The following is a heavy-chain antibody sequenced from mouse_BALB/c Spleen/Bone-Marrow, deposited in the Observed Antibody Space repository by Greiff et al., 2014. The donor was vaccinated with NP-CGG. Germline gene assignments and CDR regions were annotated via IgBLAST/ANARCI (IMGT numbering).Heavy chain of an antibody. CDR1: GFSLTNYG. V-gene: IGHV2-9*02. Sequence: VKLVESGPGLVAPSQSLSTTCTVSGFSLTNYGVHWVRQPPGKGLEWLGVIWADGSTNYNSALMSRLSISKDNSKSQVFFKMNSLQTDGTAMYYCARITTATGAMDYWGQGTSVTVSS. J-gene: IGHJ4*01. D-gene: IGHD1-2*01. CDR3: ARITTATGAMDY. CDR2: IWADGST.